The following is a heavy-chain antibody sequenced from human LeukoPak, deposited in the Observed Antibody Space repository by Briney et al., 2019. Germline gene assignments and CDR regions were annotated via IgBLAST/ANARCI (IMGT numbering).Heavy chain of an antibody. D-gene: IGHD3-22*01. CDR1: GFTFSSYA. CDR2: ISYDGSNK. J-gene: IGHJ1*01. V-gene: IGHV3-30-3*01. Sequence: PGGSLRLSCAASGFTFSSYAMHWVRQAPGKGLEWVAVISYDGSNKYYADSVKGRFTISRDNSKNTLYLQMNSLRAEDTAVYYCATQGEHSYDSSRSGYFQHWGQGTLVTVSS. CDR3: ATQGEHSYDSSRSGYFQH.